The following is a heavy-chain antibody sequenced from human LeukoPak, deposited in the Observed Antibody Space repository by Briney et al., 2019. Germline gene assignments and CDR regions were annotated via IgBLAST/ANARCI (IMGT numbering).Heavy chain of an antibody. CDR1: GCTFINYG. V-gene: IGHV3-74*01. Sequence: GGTLILSCEASGCTFINYGMHWVRQAPGKGLLLGSRINNDGSDTTYAAAVKGRFTFSRDNAKNTLYLQMNSLRAEDTAVYSCARGYFGPEFWGQGTLVTVYS. CDR2: INNDGSDT. J-gene: IGHJ4*01. CDR3: ARGYFGPEF. D-gene: IGHD3-9*01.